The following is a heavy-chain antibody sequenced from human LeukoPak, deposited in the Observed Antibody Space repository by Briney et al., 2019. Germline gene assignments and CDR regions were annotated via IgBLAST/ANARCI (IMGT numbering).Heavy chain of an antibody. V-gene: IGHV3-21*01. J-gene: IGHJ3*02. D-gene: IGHD3-22*01. CDR3: ARGSMIVRRRDIFDI. Sequence: GGSLSLSCAVSGFSFSTYSMYWVRQPPRPGLEWVSSSSITSSHIYYADSTKSRLTISRDKAKDSLYLQMNGLRAEGTAVYCRARGSMIVRRRDIFDIWGQGTMDTV. CDR1: GFSFSTYS. CDR2: SSITSSHI.